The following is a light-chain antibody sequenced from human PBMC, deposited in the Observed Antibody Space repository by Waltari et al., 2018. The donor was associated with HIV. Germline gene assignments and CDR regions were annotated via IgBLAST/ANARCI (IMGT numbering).Light chain of an antibody. V-gene: IGKV3-15*01. CDR2: GAS. CDR1: QGVGSN. J-gene: IGKJ3*01. CDR3: QQYNDWPPLFT. Sequence: EIVMMQSPATLSVSPGERATVSSRASQGVGSNLAWYQQKPGQAPRLLRYGASTRATGIPDRISGSGFETEFTLTIHSLQAEDFAVSSCQQYNDWPPLFTFGPGTKVDIK.